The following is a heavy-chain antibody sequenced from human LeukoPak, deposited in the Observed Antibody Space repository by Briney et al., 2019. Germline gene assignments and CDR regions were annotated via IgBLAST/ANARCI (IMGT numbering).Heavy chain of an antibody. CDR1: GFTFSSYW. V-gene: IGHV3-53*01. J-gene: IGHJ4*02. CDR3: ARASHSSGNFDS. Sequence: GGSLRLSCAASGFTFSSYWMAWVRQAPGKGLEWVSVIFSGGYTYYADSVKGRFTISRDNSKNTLYLQMNSLRAEDTAVYYCARASHSSGNFDSWGQGTLVTVSS. CDR2: IFSGGYT. D-gene: IGHD6-19*01.